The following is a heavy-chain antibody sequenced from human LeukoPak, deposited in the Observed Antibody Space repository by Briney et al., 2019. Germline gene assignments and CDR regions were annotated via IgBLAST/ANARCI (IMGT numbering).Heavy chain of an antibody. V-gene: IGHV4-59*08. D-gene: IGHD5-24*01. CDR3: ARQDGYKAFFDY. CDR1: GGSISSYY. CDR2: IYYSGST. J-gene: IGHJ4*02. Sequence: SETLSLTCTVSGGSISSYYWSWIRQPPGKGLEWIGYIYYSGSTNYNPSLKSRVTISVDTSKNQFSLKLSSVTAADTAVYYCARQDGYKAFFDYWSQGTLVTVSS.